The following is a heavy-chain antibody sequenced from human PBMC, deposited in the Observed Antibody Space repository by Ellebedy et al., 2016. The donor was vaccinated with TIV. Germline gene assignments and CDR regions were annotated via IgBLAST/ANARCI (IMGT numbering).Heavy chain of an antibody. V-gene: IGHV1-18*04. CDR2: ISAYNGNT. D-gene: IGHD4-23*01. Sequence: ASVKVSCXASGYTFTGYYMHWVRQAPGQGLEWMGWISAYNGNTNYAQKLQGRVTMTTDTSTSTAYMELRSLRSDDTAVYYCARESNDYGGNSFDYWGQGTLVTVSS. J-gene: IGHJ4*02. CDR1: GYTFTGYY. CDR3: ARESNDYGGNSFDY.